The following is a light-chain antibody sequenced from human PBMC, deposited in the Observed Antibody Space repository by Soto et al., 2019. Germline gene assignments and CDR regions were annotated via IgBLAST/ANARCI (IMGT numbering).Light chain of an antibody. V-gene: IGKV3-15*01. CDR3: LNRQA. CDR1: QSVRSN. Sequence: IVRTQSPAPLSVSPGANAHLSCRASQSVRSNLAWYQQKPGQAPRLLIYGASTRATGIPARFSGSGSGTEFTLTISSLQSEDFAVYYSLNRQAFGGGTKVDIK. J-gene: IGKJ4*01. CDR2: GAS.